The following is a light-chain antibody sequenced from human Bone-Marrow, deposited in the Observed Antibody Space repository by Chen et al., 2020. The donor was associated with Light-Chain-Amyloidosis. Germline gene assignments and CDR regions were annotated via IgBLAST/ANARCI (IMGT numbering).Light chain of an antibody. CDR3: SSYTSSTFYV. Sequence: QSALTQPASVSGSPGQSITISCTGTSSDVGGYNSVSWYQQHPGNAPRLMISRVTNRPSGVSNRFSGSKSGNTASLTISGLQAEDEADYYCSSYTSSTFYVFGPGTKVTVL. CDR1: SSDVGGYNS. J-gene: IGLJ1*01. V-gene: IGLV2-14*03. CDR2: RVT.